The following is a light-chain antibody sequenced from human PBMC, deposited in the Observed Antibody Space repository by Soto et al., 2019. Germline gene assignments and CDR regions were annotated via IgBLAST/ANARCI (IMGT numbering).Light chain of an antibody. J-gene: IGKJ3*01. Sequence: EIVLTQSPGTLSLSPGERATLSCRAGQSVSSNYLAWYQQKPGQAPRLLIYGASTRATGSPARFSGSGSGTEFTLTISSLQSEDFAVYFCQQYNNWPPVTFGPGTKVDIK. CDR1: QSVSSN. CDR3: QQYNNWPPVT. V-gene: IGKV3-15*01. CDR2: GAS.